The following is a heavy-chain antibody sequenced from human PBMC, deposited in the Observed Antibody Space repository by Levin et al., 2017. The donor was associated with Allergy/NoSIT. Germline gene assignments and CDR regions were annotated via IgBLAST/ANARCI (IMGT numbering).Heavy chain of an antibody. V-gene: IGHV3-30*18. Sequence: GGSLRLSCAASGFTFSSYGMHWVRQAPGKGLEWVAVISYDGSNKYYADSVKGRFTISRDNSKNTLYLQMNSLRAEDTAVYYCAKDGPRARWFGELGWYFDYWGQGTLVTVSS. CDR1: GFTFSSYG. CDR2: ISYDGSNK. D-gene: IGHD3-10*01. J-gene: IGHJ4*02. CDR3: AKDGPRARWFGELGWYFDY.